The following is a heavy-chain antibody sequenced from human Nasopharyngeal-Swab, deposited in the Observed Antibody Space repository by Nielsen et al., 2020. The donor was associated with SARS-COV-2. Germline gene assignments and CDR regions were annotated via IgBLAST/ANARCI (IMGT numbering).Heavy chain of an antibody. CDR3: ARSGTTKYGLDF. Sequence: GSLRLSCSVSGGSISGYFLSWIRQRAGEGLEWIGRVYTSGSTSYNPSLKSRVTISIDMSKNQFSLELRSVTAADTAFDYCARSGTTKYGLDFWGQGTTVIVSS. CDR1: GGSISGYF. V-gene: IGHV4-4*07. CDR2: VYTSGST. J-gene: IGHJ6*01. D-gene: IGHD1-1*01.